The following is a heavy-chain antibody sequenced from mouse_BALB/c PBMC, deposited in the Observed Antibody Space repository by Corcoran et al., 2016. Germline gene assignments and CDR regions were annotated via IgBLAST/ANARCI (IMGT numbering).Heavy chain of an antibody. CDR2: ILPGSGST. V-gene: IGHV1-9*01. J-gene: IGHJ3*01. CDR3: ARGDDGSRFAY. Sequence: QVQLQQSGAELMKPGASVKISCKAIGYTFSSYWIEWVKQRPGHGLEWIGEILPGSGSTNYNEKFKGKATFTADTSSNTAYMQLSSLTSEDSAVYYCARGDDGSRFAYWGQGTLVTVSA. D-gene: IGHD1-1*01. CDR1: GYTFSSYW.